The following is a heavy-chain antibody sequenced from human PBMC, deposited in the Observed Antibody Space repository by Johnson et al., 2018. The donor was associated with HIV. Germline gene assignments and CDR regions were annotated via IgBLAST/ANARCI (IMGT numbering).Heavy chain of an antibody. CDR1: GFTFSSYG. J-gene: IGHJ3*02. CDR3: ARDVTKDAFDI. V-gene: IGHV3-30*02. D-gene: IGHD4-17*01. Sequence: QVQLVESGGRVVQPGGSLTLSCAASGFTFSSYGMHWVRQAPGKGLEWVTFIRYDGSEKYFADSVKGRFTISRDNSKNTLYLQMNSLRAEDTAVYYCARDVTKDAFDIWGQGTMVTVS. CDR2: IRYDGSEK.